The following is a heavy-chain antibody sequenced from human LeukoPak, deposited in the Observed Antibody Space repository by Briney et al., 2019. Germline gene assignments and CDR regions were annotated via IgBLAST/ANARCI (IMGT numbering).Heavy chain of an antibody. CDR1: GFTFSSYA. V-gene: IGHV3-23*01. J-gene: IGHJ6*02. Sequence: GGSLRLSCAASGFTFSSYAMSWVRQAPGKGLEWVSAISGSGGSTYYADSVKGRFTISRDNAKNSLYLRMDSLRAEDTALYYCARGAFTWIRHPYAMDVWGQGTTVTVSS. CDR2: ISGSGGST. CDR3: ARGAFTWIRHPYAMDV. D-gene: IGHD5-18*01.